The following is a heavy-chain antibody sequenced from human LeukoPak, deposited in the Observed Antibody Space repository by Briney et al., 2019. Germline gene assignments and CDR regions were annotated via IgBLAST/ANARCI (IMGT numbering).Heavy chain of an antibody. CDR1: GFTFSSSW. CDR3: ARDYPPY. CDR2: INTDGKTT. J-gene: IGHJ4*02. Sequence: GGSLRLSCVASGFTFSSSWMHWVRQAPGKGRVWVSRINTDGKTTTYADSVKGRVTISRDNTKNNLYLQMNSMNAEDTALYYCARDYPPYWGQGTLVTVSA. V-gene: IGHV3-74*01.